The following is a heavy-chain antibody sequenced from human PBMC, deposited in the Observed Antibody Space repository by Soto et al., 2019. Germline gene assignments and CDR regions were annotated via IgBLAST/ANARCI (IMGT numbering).Heavy chain of an antibody. CDR1: GFTLSNYG. J-gene: IGHJ4*02. V-gene: IGHV3-33*01. Sequence: GGSLRLSCTTYGFTLSNYGMHWVRQAPGKGLEWVAAIWYDGSKTYYADSVRGRVTISRDPPKKTVHLQMNRLRAEDTALYYCARDYCSTSSCYDYWGQGTMVTVSS. CDR2: IWYDGSKT. CDR3: ARDYCSTSSCYDY. D-gene: IGHD2-2*01.